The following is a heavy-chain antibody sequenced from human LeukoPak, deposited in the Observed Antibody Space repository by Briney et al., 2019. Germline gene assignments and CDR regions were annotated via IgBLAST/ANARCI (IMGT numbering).Heavy chain of an antibody. V-gene: IGHV3-7*01. CDR1: GFSFSSYW. J-gene: IGHJ4*02. CDR3: ATDRDSGFDY. CDR2: IKQDGSEK. D-gene: IGHD4-17*01. Sequence: GGSLRLSCAASGFSFSSYWMSWVRQAPGKGLEWVANIKQDGSEKYYVDSMKGRFTISRDNAKNSLYLQMNSLRAEDTAVYYCATDRDSGFDYWGRGRLVAVSS.